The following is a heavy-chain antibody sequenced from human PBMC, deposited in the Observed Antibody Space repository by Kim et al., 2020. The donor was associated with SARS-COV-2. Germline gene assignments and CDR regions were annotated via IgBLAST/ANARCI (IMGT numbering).Heavy chain of an antibody. Sequence: ADSVKGRFTIYRDNAKNSLYLQMNSLRDEDTAVYYCARLGRTYYYYGMDVWGQGTTVTVSS. CDR3: ARLGRTYYYYGMDV. D-gene: IGHD3-16*01. J-gene: IGHJ6*02. V-gene: IGHV3-48*02.